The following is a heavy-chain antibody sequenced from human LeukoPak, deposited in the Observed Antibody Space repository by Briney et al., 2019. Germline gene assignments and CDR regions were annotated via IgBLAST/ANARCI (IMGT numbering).Heavy chain of an antibody. V-gene: IGHV1-46*01. D-gene: IGHD1-26*01. CDR3: ARGPRGRSGSYIYYYYYMDV. CDR1: GYTFTSYY. Sequence: ASVKVSCKASGYTFTSYYMHWVRQAPGQGLEWMGIINPSGGSTSYAQKFQGRVTMTRDTPTSTVYMELSSLRSEDTAVYYCARGPRGRSGSYIYYYYYMDVWGKGTTVTVSS. J-gene: IGHJ6*03. CDR2: INPSGGST.